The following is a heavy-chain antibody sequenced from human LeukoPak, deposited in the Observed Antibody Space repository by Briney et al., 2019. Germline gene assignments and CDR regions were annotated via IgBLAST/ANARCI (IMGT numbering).Heavy chain of an antibody. J-gene: IGHJ5*02. CDR3: ARGPSGSYNWFDP. D-gene: IGHD1-26*01. Sequence: PSDTLSLTCTVSGGSMSNYHWSWIRQPPGKGLEWIGYIYSRGSTNYNPSLKSRVTISVDTSKNQFSLRLSSVTAADTAVYYCARGPSGSYNWFDPWGQGTLVTVSS. CDR1: GGSMSNYH. CDR2: IYSRGST. V-gene: IGHV4-59*07.